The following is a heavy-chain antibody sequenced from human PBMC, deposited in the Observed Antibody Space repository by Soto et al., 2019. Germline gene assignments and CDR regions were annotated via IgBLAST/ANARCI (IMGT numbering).Heavy chain of an antibody. V-gene: IGHV3-30-3*01. J-gene: IGHJ6*02. CDR3: AKVTDIFYGMDV. CDR2: IYFDGSNK. CDR1: GFTLRNYA. Sequence: QVQLVESGGGVVQPGKSLRLSCGASGFTLRNYAMHWVRQAPGKGLEWVAVIYFDGSNKYYVDSVKGRFTISRDNSKNTLFLQMNSLRPDYTAVYYCAKVTDIFYGMDVWGQGTPVTVSS. D-gene: IGHD2-21*02.